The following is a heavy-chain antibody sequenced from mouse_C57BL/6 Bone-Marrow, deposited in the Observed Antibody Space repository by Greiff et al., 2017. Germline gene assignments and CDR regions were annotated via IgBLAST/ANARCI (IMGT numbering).Heavy chain of an antibody. J-gene: IGHJ2*01. CDR2: ISYSGST. CDR1: GYSITSDY. Sequence: ESGPGLAKPSPTLSLTCSVTGYSITSDYWNWIRKFPGNKLEYMGYISYSGSTYYNPSLKSRISITRDTSKNQYYLQLNSVTTEDTATYYCARSHYYGSSWDYFDYWGQGTTLTVSS. CDR3: ARSHYYGSSWDYFDY. V-gene: IGHV3-8*01. D-gene: IGHD1-1*01.